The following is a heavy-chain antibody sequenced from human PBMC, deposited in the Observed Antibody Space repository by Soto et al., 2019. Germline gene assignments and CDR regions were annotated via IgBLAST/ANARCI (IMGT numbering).Heavy chain of an antibody. CDR3: ANDVSAASTYHPWDY. Sequence: XVCMRLPCAASAFTFSSYAVSWVRQAPGKRLQWVSPFHGCGGSTYYADSVTVLFSISRYNSNSTLYLHMNSLSAEDPAVYYCANDVSAASTYHPWDYWGQGTLVTVSS. J-gene: IGHJ4*01. CDR1: AFTFSSYA. D-gene: IGHD2-2*01. V-gene: IGHV3-23*01. CDR2: FHGCGGST.